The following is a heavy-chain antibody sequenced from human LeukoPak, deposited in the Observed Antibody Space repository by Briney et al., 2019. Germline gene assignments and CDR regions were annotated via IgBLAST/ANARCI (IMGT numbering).Heavy chain of an antibody. CDR1: GFTFSSYW. V-gene: IGHV3-74*01. CDR3: ARAIYDSSGYYYFSPYYFDY. J-gene: IGHJ4*02. D-gene: IGHD3-22*01. Sequence: GGSLRLSCAASGFTFSSYWMHWVRQAPGKGLVWVSRINSDRSSTSYADSVKGRFTISRDNAKNTLYLQMNSLRAEDTAVYYCARAIYDSSGYYYFSPYYFDYWGQGTLVTVSS. CDR2: INSDRSST.